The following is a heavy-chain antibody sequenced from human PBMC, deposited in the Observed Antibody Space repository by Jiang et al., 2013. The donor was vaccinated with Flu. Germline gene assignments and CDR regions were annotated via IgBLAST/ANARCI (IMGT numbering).Heavy chain of an antibody. D-gene: IGHD2/OR15-2a*01. V-gene: IGHV4-4*02. CDR3: ARVLGYYYYGMDV. Sequence: NPSLKSRVTISVDKSKNQFSLKLSSVTAEDTAVYYCARVLGYYYYGMDVWGQGTTVTVSS. J-gene: IGHJ6*02.